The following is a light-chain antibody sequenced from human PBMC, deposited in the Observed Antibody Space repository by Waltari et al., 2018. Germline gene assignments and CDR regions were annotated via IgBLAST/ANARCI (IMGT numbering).Light chain of an antibody. CDR2: GAS. CDR3: QQYGSSWVT. V-gene: IGKV3-20*01. CDR1: QSISSSY. J-gene: IGKJ1*01. Sequence: DIVLTQSPGTLSLSPGERATLSCRASQSISSSYLAWYQQKPGQAPRLLICGASSRATGIPDRFSGSGSGTDFTLTISRLEPEDFAVYYCQQYGSSWVTFGQGTKVEIK.